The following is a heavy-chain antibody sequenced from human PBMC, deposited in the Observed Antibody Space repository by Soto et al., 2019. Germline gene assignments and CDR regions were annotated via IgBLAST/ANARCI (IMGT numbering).Heavy chain of an antibody. Sequence: PGGSLRLSCAASGFTFSDYPMSWVRQAPGKGLEWVSGISGSGGSTEYADSVKGRFTISRDNSKKMVYLQMNSLRAEDTAVYYCARADSGGDYHYWGQGTLVTVSS. V-gene: IGHV3-23*01. CDR1: GFTFSDYP. CDR2: ISGSGGST. D-gene: IGHD2-21*02. CDR3: ARADSGGDYHY. J-gene: IGHJ4*02.